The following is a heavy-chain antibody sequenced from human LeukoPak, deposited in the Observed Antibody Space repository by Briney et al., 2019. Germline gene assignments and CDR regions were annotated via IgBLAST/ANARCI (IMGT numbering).Heavy chain of an antibody. D-gene: IGHD3-10*01. CDR1: GYTLTELS. CDR2: FDPEDGET. J-gene: IGHJ4*02. V-gene: IGHV1-24*01. Sequence: ASVKVSCKVSGYTLTELSMHWVRQAPAKGLEWMGGFDPEDGETIYAQKFQGRVTMTEDTSTDTAYMELSSLRSDDTAVYYCATLVTMVRGVIELYFDYWGQGTLVTVSS. CDR3: ATLVTMVRGVIELYFDY.